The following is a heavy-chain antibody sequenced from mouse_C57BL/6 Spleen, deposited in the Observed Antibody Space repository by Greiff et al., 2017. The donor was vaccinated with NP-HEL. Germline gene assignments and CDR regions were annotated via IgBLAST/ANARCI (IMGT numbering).Heavy chain of an antibody. Sequence: QVQLQQPGAEPVRPGSSVKLSCKASGYTFTSYWMHWVKQRPIQGLEWIGNIDPSDSETHYNQKFKDKATLTVDKSSSTAYMQLSSLTSEDSAVYYCARIPDLTTVVATRAWFAYWGQGTLVTVSA. CDR3: ARIPDLTTVVATRAWFAY. CDR1: GYTFTSYW. CDR2: IDPSDSET. V-gene: IGHV1-52*01. J-gene: IGHJ3*01. D-gene: IGHD1-1*01.